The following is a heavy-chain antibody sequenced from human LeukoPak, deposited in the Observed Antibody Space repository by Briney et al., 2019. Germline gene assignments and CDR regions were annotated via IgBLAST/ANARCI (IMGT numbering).Heavy chain of an antibody. CDR2: LSYSGTSS. D-gene: IGHD3-3*01. J-gene: IGHJ3*02. CDR1: GGSISSSDNY. CDR3: ARWASLELGLGPGGFLEWLVPNDAFDI. Sequence: SETLSLTCTVSGGSISSSDNYWGWIRQPPGRTLEWIGSLSYSGTSSKYNPSFKSRAAISLDMSKNQFSLKLSSVTAADTAVYYCARWASLELGLGPGGFLEWLVPNDAFDIWGQGTMVTVSS. V-gene: IGHV4-39*07.